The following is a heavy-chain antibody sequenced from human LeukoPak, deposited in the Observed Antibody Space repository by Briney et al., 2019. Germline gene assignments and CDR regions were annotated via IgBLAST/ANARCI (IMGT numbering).Heavy chain of an antibody. J-gene: IGHJ6*03. CDR1: GFTVSSNY. CDR3: ARDRDAQVGASIYYYYYYYMDV. Sequence: GGSLRLSCAASGFTVSSNYMSWVRQAPGKGLEWVSVIYSGGSTYYADSVKGRFTISRDNSKNTLYLQMNSLRAEDTAVYYCARDRDAQVGASIYYYYYYYMDVWGKGTTVTVSS. CDR2: IYSGGST. V-gene: IGHV3-53*01. D-gene: IGHD1-26*01.